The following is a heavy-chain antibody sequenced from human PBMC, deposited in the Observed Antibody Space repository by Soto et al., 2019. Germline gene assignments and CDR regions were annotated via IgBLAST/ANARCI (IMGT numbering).Heavy chain of an antibody. D-gene: IGHD5-18*01. Sequence: EVQLLESGGGLVQPGGSLRLSCAASGFTFISYAMSWVRQAPGKGLEWVSSITSSGATTYYADSVKGRFIISRDNSKNTLQLQMNSLRAEDTAVYYCAKGGYSHGYIDHWGQGTLVTVSS. V-gene: IGHV3-23*01. CDR2: ITSSGATT. CDR3: AKGGYSHGYIDH. CDR1: GFTFISYA. J-gene: IGHJ4*02.